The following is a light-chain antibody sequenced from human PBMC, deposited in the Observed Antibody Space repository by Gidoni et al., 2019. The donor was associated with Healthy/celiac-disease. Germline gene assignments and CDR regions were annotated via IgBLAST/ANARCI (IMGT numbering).Light chain of an antibody. V-gene: IGKV1-39*01. CDR1: QSISSY. CDR3: QQSYSTPLT. Sequence: DIKMTQSPSSLSASVGDRVTITCRASQSISSYLNCYQQKPGKAPKVLIYAASSLQSGVPSRFSGSGSVTDFTLTISSLQFEDFATYYCQQSYSTPLTFXGXTKVEIK. CDR2: AAS. J-gene: IGKJ4*01.